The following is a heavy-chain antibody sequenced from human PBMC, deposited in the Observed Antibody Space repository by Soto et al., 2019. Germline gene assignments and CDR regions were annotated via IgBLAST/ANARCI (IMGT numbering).Heavy chain of an antibody. CDR3: AKDHFGSGSYRFDY. CDR2: ISDGGGDT. Sequence: PGGSLRLSCAASGFTFSNYAMNWVRQAPGKGLEWVSGISDGGGDTYYADSVKGRFTISRDNSKNTLYLQMTSLRAEDTAVYRCAKDHFGSGSYRFDYWGQGTLVTVSS. D-gene: IGHD3-10*01. CDR1: GFTFSNYA. V-gene: IGHV3-23*01. J-gene: IGHJ4*02.